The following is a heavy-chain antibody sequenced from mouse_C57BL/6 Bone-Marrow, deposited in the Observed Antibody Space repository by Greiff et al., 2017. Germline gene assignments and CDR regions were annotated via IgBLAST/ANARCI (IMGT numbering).Heavy chain of an antibody. CDR2: IYPGDGAT. CDR3: AGGYYYGSLP. CDR1: GYAFSSYC. D-gene: IGHD1-1*01. V-gene: IGHV1-80*01. J-gene: IGHJ3*01. Sequence: VQLQQSGAELVKPGASVKISCKASGYAFSSYCMDWVHQSPGKGLEWIGQIYPGDGATNYNGKFKGQATLTADKSSSTAYMQLRSLTSGEAVVYFGAGGYYYGSLPWGQGTPLTVSA.